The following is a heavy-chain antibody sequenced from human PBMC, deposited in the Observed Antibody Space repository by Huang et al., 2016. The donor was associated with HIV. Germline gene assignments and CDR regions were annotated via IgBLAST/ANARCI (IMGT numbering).Heavy chain of an antibody. CDR1: TFTFGAYW. Sequence: VESGGRSVQPGGSIKLSCVGSTFTFGAYWMSLVSQPTGKGLEWVANIKHDESEKYYVDSVKGRFNISRDKARKVLFLEMDDLRVEDTAIYFCATKTAGMDIWGQGTTVTVSS. D-gene: IGHD1-7*01. CDR3: ATKTAGMDI. J-gene: IGHJ6*02. V-gene: IGHV3-7*01. CDR2: IKHDESEK.